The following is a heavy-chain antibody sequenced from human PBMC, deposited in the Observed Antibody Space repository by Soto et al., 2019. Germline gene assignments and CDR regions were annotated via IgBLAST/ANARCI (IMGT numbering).Heavy chain of an antibody. CDR1: GGSISTYY. Sequence: SETLSLTCTVSGGSISTYYWNWIRQSPGKGLEWIGYIFYSGSTNYNPSLKSRVIMSVATSKNQFSLKLSSVPAADTAVYFCARAPRAVANPTWFDTWGQGTPLTVSS. J-gene: IGHJ5*02. V-gene: IGHV4-59*01. CDR2: IFYSGST. CDR3: ARAPRAVANPTWFDT. D-gene: IGHD6-19*01.